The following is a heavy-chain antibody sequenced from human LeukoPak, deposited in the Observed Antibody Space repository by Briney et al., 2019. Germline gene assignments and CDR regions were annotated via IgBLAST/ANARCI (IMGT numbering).Heavy chain of an antibody. J-gene: IGHJ4*02. CDR3: AFISSGWSILF. V-gene: IGHV7-4-1*02. Sequence: ASVKVFCKASGYTFTSYGISWVRQAPGQGLEWMGWINTNTGNTTYAQGFIRRFVFSLDTSVSTAYLQISSVKAEDTAVYYCAFISSGWSILFWGQGTLVTVSS. D-gene: IGHD6-19*01. CDR1: GYTFTSYG. CDR2: INTNTGNT.